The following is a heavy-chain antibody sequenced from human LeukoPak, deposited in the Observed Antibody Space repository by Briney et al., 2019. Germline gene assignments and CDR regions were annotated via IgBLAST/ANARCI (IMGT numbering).Heavy chain of an antibody. J-gene: IGHJ4*02. CDR3: AKEVRDSGSYRFDY. Sequence: GGSLRLSCAASGFTFSNYGTHWVRQAPGKGLEWVAVISYDGSNKYYADSVKGRFTISRDNSKNTLYLQMNSLRAEDTAVYYCAKEVRDSGSYRFDYWGQGTLVTVSS. CDR1: GFTFSNYG. CDR2: ISYDGSNK. V-gene: IGHV3-30*18. D-gene: IGHD1-26*01.